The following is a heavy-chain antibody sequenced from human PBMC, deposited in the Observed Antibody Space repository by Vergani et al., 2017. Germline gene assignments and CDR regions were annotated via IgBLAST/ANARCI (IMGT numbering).Heavy chain of an antibody. V-gene: IGHV3-33*01. CDR3: ARASERNSGYDRAVYYYYYYGMDV. Sequence: QVQLEESGGGVVQPGRSLRLSCAGSGFTLSSHAMHWVRQAPGKGLEWVAFIWYDGSKEYYADSVKGRFTISRDNSKNTLYLQMNNLRAADTAVYYCARASERNSGYDRAVYYYYYYGMDVWGQGTTVTVSS. CDR1: GFTLSSHA. CDR2: IWYDGSKE. D-gene: IGHD5-12*01. J-gene: IGHJ6*02.